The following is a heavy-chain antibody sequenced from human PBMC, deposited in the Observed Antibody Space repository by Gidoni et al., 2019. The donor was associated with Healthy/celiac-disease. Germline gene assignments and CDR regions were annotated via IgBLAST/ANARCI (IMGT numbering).Heavy chain of an antibody. D-gene: IGHD3-16*02. Sequence: QLQLPESCPELVTLSETLSLTCPVSGGSMRSRRSDWGWIRLPPGKGLEGIGSIYYSGGTYYNPSHKGRVTRSVDTSKNHFTLKLSSVTAADTAEYYCARHSPLRLGELSPHFEIWGQGTMVTVSS. J-gene: IGHJ3*02. CDR1: GGSMRSRRSD. CDR3: ARHSPLRLGELSPHFEI. CDR2: IYYSGGT. V-gene: IGHV4-39*01.